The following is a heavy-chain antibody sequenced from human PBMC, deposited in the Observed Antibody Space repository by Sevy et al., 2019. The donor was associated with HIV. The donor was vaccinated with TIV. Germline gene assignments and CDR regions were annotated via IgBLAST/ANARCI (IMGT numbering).Heavy chain of an antibody. CDR1: GGSFSSSNYY. J-gene: IGHJ4*02. CDR2: IHYSGYT. V-gene: IGHV4-39*01. CDR3: ARRGENGYYHYFYY. Sequence: SETLSLTCTVSGGSFSSSNYYWVWIRQPPGKGLEWIGTIHYSGYTYSNPSLKSRVTISVDTSKSQFSLKLTSVTAADTAVYFCARRGENGYYHYFYYWGQGSLVTVSS. D-gene: IGHD1-26*01.